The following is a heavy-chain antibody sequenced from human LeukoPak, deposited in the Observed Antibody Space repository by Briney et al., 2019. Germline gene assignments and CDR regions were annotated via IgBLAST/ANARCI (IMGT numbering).Heavy chain of an antibody. CDR1: GGSISGHY. Sequence: SETLSLTCTVSGGSISGHYWSWIRQPPGKGLEWIGYINYSGSTNYNPSLKSRVTISVDTSKKQISLKLRSVTAADTAVYYCARQLGSTDWFDPWGQGTLVTVSS. V-gene: IGHV4-59*11. CDR2: INYSGST. J-gene: IGHJ5*02. CDR3: ARQLGSTDWFDP. D-gene: IGHD2-2*01.